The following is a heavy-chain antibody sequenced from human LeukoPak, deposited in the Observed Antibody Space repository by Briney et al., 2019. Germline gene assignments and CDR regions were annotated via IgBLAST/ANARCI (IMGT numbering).Heavy chain of an antibody. V-gene: IGHV3-21*01. CDR1: GFTFSSYW. CDR2: ISSSSSYI. Sequence: GGSLRLSCAASGFTFSSYWMSWVRQAPGKGLEWVSSISSSSSYIYYADSVKGRFTISRDNAKNSLYLQMNSLRAEDTAVYYCARGYYYDTQDDAFDIWGQGTMVTVSS. J-gene: IGHJ3*02. D-gene: IGHD3-22*01. CDR3: ARGYYYDTQDDAFDI.